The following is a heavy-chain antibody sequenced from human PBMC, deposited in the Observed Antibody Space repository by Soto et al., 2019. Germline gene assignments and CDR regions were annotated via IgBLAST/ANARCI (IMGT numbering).Heavy chain of an antibody. Sequence: PGGSLRLSYAASGFTFSTYGMHWVRQAPGKGLEWVAVISYDGSNKYYADSVKGRFTISRDNSKNTLYLQMNSLRVEDTAVYYCAKDRVPELRHFYYGMDVWGQGTTVTVSS. CDR1: GFTFSTYG. CDR2: ISYDGSNK. D-gene: IGHD1-7*01. CDR3: AKDRVPELRHFYYGMDV. J-gene: IGHJ6*02. V-gene: IGHV3-30*18.